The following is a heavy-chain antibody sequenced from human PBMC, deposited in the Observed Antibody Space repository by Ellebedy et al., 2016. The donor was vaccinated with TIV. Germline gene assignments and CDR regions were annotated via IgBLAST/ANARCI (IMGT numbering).Heavy chain of an antibody. CDR3: ANRGLTMFECGVDV. Sequence: GESLKISCAASEFKFSSFAMIWVRQAPGKGLEWVSGIDASGTTTYYADSVRGRFTISRDNSKNMLYLQMNSLRVEDTAVYYCANRGLTMFECGVDVWGQGTTVTVSS. J-gene: IGHJ6*02. CDR1: EFKFSSFA. CDR2: IDASGTTT. D-gene: IGHD3-3*01. V-gene: IGHV3-23*05.